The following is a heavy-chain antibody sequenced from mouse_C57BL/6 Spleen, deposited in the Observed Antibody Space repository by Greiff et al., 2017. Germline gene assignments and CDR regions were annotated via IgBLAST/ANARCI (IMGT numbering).Heavy chain of an antibody. CDR2: IDPSDSET. J-gene: IGHJ4*01. Sequence: QVQLQQPGAELVRPGSSVKLSCKASGYTFTSYWMHWVKQRPIQGLEWIGNIDPSDSETHYNQKFKDKATLTVDKSSSTAYMQLNRLTSEDSAVYYGARSEYYGSSYYAMDYWGQGTSVTVSS. V-gene: IGHV1-52*01. D-gene: IGHD1-1*01. CDR1: GYTFTSYW. CDR3: ARSEYYGSSYYAMDY.